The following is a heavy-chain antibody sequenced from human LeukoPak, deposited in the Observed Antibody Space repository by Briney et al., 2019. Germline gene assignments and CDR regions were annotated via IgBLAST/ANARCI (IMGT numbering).Heavy chain of an antibody. CDR1: GASISSYY. CDR2: IYYSGST. D-gene: IGHD3-22*01. Sequence: SETLSLTCTVSGASISSYYWGWIRQPPGKGLEWIGSIYYSGSTYYNPSLKSRVTISVDTSKNQFSLKLSSVTAADTAVYYCARVSGYYYVYFQHWGQGTLVTVSS. J-gene: IGHJ1*01. CDR3: ARVSGYYYVYFQH. V-gene: IGHV4-39*01.